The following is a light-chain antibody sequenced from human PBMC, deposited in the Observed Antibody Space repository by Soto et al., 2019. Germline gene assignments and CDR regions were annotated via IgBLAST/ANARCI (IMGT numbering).Light chain of an antibody. J-gene: IGKJ4*01. CDR1: RDISNY. Sequence: DIPVTQSPSSLSASLGDRVSITCRASRDISNYLAWYQQKPGQVPRLLISGASTLHSGVPSRFSGSGSGTDFTLTITSLQPEDIATYFCQKYDTAPLTFGGGTKVDIK. CDR2: GAS. V-gene: IGKV1-27*01. CDR3: QKYDTAPLT.